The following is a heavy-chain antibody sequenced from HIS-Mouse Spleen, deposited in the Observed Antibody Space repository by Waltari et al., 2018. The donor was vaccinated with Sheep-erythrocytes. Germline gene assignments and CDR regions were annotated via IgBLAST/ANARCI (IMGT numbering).Heavy chain of an antibody. D-gene: IGHD3-10*01. Sequence: EVQLVESGGGLVKPGGSLRLSCAASGFTFSSYSMHWVRQAPGKGLEWVSSISSSSSYINYADSVKGRFTISRDNAKNSLYLQMNSLRAEDTAVYYCARDRGGYFDYWGQGTLVTVSS. CDR3: ARDRGGYFDY. CDR2: ISSSSSYI. V-gene: IGHV3-21*01. J-gene: IGHJ4*02. CDR1: GFTFSSYS.